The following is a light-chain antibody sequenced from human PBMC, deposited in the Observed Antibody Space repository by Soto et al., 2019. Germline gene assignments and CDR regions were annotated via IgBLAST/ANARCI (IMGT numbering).Light chain of an antibody. CDR1: QSVSSNY. Sequence: EIVLTQSPGTLSLSPGERATLSCRASQSVSSNYLAWYQQKPGQAPRLLIYGASSRATGIPDRFSGSGSGTDFTLTISKLEPEDFAAYYCQQDGKGFGPGTKLEIK. CDR3: QQDGKG. V-gene: IGKV3-20*01. CDR2: GAS. J-gene: IGKJ2*03.